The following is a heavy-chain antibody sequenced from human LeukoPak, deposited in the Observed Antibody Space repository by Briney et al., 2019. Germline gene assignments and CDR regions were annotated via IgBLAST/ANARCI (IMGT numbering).Heavy chain of an antibody. J-gene: IGHJ6*03. D-gene: IGHD3-22*01. CDR3: ARESLTYYYGSSGYSDYYYYYMDV. V-gene: IGHV4-59*01. CDR2: IYYSGST. CDR1: GGSISSYY. Sequence: SETLSLTCTVSGGSISSYYWSWIRQPPGKGLEWIGYIYYSGSTNYNPSLKSRVTISVDTSKNQFSLKLSSVTAADTAVYYCARESLTYYYGSSGYSDYYYYYMDVWGKGTTVTVSS.